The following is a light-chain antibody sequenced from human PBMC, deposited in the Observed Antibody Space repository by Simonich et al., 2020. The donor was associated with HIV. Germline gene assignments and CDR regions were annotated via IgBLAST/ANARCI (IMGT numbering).Light chain of an antibody. CDR3: QQYYTTPPT. CDR2: WAS. V-gene: IGKV4-1*01. J-gene: IGKJ1*01. CDR1: QRVLYSSNNNTY. Sequence: DIVMTQSPDSLAVSLGERATINCKSSQRVLYSSNNNTYLAWYQQKPGQPPKLLIYWASTRESGVPDRFSGSGSGTDFTLTISSLQAEDVAVYFCQQYYTTPPTFGQGTKVEIK.